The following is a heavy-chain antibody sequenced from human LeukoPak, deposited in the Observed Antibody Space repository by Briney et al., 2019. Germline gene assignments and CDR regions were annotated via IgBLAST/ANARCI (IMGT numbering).Heavy chain of an antibody. CDR2: INHSGST. CDR3: ARTGYSSGADY. Sequence: SETLSLTCAVYGGSFSGYYWSWIRQPPGKGLEWIGEINHSGSTNYNPSLKSRVTISVDTSKNQFSLKLSSVTAADTAVYYCARTGYSSGADYWGQGTLVTVSS. J-gene: IGHJ4*02. CDR1: GGSFSGYY. V-gene: IGHV4-34*01. D-gene: IGHD6-19*01.